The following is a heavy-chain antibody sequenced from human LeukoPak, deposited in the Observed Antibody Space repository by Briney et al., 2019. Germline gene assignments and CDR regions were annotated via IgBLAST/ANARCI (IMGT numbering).Heavy chain of an antibody. Sequence: GGSLRLSCGASGFTVSSNYMSWIRQAPGKGLEWVSVIYSDGSTYYADSVKGRFTISRDNSKNTLYLQMNSLRAEDTAVYYCARSVGATNYFDYWGQGTLVTVSS. CDR1: GFTVSSNY. CDR3: ARSVGATNYFDY. V-gene: IGHV3-53*01. CDR2: IYSDGST. D-gene: IGHD1-26*01. J-gene: IGHJ4*02.